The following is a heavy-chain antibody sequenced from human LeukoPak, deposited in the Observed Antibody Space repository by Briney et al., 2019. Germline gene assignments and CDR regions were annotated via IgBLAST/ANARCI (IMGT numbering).Heavy chain of an antibody. J-gene: IGHJ4*02. CDR3: AREEFSGSYFGY. Sequence: GGSLRLSCAASGFTFSSYWMSWVRQAPGKGLEWVANIKQDGSEKYSLVSVEGRFTISRDNAKNSLYLQMNSLRAEDTAVYYCAREEFSGSYFGYWGQGTLVTVSS. CDR2: IKQDGSEK. CDR1: GFTFSSYW. D-gene: IGHD1-26*01. V-gene: IGHV3-7*01.